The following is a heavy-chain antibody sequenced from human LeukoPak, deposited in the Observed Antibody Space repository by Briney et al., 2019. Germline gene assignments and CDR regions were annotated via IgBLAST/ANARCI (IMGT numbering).Heavy chain of an antibody. V-gene: IGHV1-69*05. CDR3: ARANSNYYYYYYMDV. CDR1: GGTFSSYA. CDR2: IIPIFGTA. D-gene: IGHD4-11*01. J-gene: IGHJ6*03. Sequence: GASVKVSCKASGGTFSSYAISWVRQAPGQGLEWMGGIIPIFGTANYAQKFQGRVTITTDESTSTAYMELSSLRSEDTAVYYCARANSNYYYYYYMDVWGKGTTVTVSS.